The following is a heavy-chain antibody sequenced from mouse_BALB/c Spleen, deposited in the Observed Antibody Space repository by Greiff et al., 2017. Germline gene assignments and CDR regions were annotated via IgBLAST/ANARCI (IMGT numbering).Heavy chain of an antibody. D-gene: IGHD2-1*01. Sequence: EVQLQQSGPELVKPGASVKMSCKASGYTFTSYVMHWVKQKPGQGLEWIGYINPYNDGTKYNEKFKGKATLTSDKSSSTAYMELSSLTSEDSAVYYCARGGNYGYFDVWGAGTTVTVSS. CDR2: INPYNDGT. CDR3: ARGGNYGYFDV. J-gene: IGHJ1*01. CDR1: GYTFTSYV. V-gene: IGHV1-14*01.